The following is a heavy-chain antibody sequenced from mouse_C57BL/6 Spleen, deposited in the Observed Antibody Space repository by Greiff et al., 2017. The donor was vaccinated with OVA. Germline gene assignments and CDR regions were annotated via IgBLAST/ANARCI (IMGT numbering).Heavy chain of an antibody. Sequence: VKLVESGPELVKPGASVKISCKASGYTFTDYYINWVKQRPGQGLEWIGWIFPGSGSTYYNEKFKGKATLTVDKSSSTAYMLLSSLTSEDSAVYFCARGYYGSSHWYFDVWGTGTTVTVSS. J-gene: IGHJ1*03. CDR2: IFPGSGST. CDR3: ARGYYGSSHWYFDV. V-gene: IGHV1-75*01. CDR1: GYTFTDYY. D-gene: IGHD1-1*01.